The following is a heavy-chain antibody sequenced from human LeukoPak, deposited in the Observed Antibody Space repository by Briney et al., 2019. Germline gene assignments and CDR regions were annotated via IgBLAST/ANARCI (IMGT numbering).Heavy chain of an antibody. CDR2: IIPIFGTA. J-gene: IGHJ6*03. V-gene: IGHV1-69*05. CDR1: GGTFSSYA. D-gene: IGHD6-6*01. CDR3: ARSGNIAARPSYYYYMDV. Sequence: SVKVSCKASGGTFSSYAISWVRQAPGQGLEWMGGIIPIFGTANYAQKFQGRVTITTDESTSTAYMELSSLRSEDTAVYYCARSGNIAARPSYYYYMDVWGKGTTVTVSS.